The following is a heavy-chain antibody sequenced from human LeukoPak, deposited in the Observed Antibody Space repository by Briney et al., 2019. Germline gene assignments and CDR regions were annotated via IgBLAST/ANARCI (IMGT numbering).Heavy chain of an antibody. V-gene: IGHV4-38-2*02. J-gene: IGHJ6*03. CDR2: IYHSGST. CDR1: GYSISSGYY. Sequence: SETLSLTCTVSGYSISSGYYWGWIRQPPGKGLEWIGSIYHSGSTYYNPSLKSRVTISVDTSKNQFSLKLSSVTAADTAVYYCARGAEVTHYYYYYMDVWGKGTTVTVSS. CDR3: ARGAEVTHYYYYYMDV. D-gene: IGHD5-18*01.